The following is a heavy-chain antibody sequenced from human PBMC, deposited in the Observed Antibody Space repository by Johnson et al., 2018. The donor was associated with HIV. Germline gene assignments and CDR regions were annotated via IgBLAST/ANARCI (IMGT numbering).Heavy chain of an antibody. D-gene: IGHD6-19*01. CDR2: ISGSASTM. J-gene: IGHJ3*02. V-gene: IGHV3-48*03. CDR3: AREVSIAVAGIFRAAGAAFDI. CDR1: GFSFSSYA. Sequence: VQLVESGGGVVQAGRSLRLSCAASGFSFSSYALPWVRQAPGKGLEWVSYISGSASTMFSEDSVRGRFPISRDNAKNSLFLQMNSLRAEDTAVYYCAREVSIAVAGIFRAAGAAFDIWGQGTMVTVSS.